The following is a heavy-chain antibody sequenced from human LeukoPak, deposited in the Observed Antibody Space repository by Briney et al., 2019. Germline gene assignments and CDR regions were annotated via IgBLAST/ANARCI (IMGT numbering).Heavy chain of an antibody. CDR2: IYYSGSA. J-gene: IGHJ6*02. D-gene: IGHD2-2*01. V-gene: IGHV4-59*08. CDR1: GGSIRSYY. CDR3: ARGYCSSTSCYRDHYYYGMDV. Sequence: PSETLSLTCTVSGGSIRSYYWTWIRQPPGKGLECIGYIYYSGSANYNPSLKSRVTISVDTSKNQLSLKLSSVTAADTAVYYCARGYCSSTSCYRDHYYYGMDVWGQGTTVTVSS.